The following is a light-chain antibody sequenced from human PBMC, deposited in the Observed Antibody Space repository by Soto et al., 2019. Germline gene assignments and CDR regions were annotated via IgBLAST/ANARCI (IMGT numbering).Light chain of an antibody. Sequence: QSALTQPASVSGSPGQSITISCTGASSDVGSYNLVSWYQQHSGKAPKLMIYEGSKRPSGVSNRFSGSKSGNTASLTISGLQAEDEADYYCCSYAGSSTLYVVFGGGTKVTVL. CDR1: SSDVGSYNL. J-gene: IGLJ2*01. CDR2: EGS. CDR3: CSYAGSSTLYVV. V-gene: IGLV2-23*01.